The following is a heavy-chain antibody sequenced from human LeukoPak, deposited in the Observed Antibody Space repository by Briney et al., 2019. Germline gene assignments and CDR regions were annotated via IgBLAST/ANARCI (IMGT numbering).Heavy chain of an antibody. Sequence: ASVKVSCKASGDTFTSYAMHWVRQAPGQRLEWMGWIYAGNGNTKYSQEFQGRVTITRDTSASTAYMELSSLRSEDMAVYYCARVVKYRSGPLTDLLPYYFDYWGQGTLVTVSS. J-gene: IGHJ4*02. CDR3: ARVVKYRSGPLTDLLPYYFDY. V-gene: IGHV1-3*03. CDR2: IYAGNGNT. D-gene: IGHD6-19*01. CDR1: GDTFTSYA.